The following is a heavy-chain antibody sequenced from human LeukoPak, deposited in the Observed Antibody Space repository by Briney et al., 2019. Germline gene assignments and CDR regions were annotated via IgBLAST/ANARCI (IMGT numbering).Heavy chain of an antibody. Sequence: GGSLRLSCAASVFTFSRYAMSWVRQAPGKGLEWVSSISTSGGSTYYADSVKGRFTISRDNSKNTLSLQMNSLRAEDAAVYYCAKFKDRGSFDYWSQGTLVTVSS. J-gene: IGHJ4*02. CDR3: AKFKDRGSFDY. D-gene: IGHD2-15*01. CDR1: VFTFSRYA. CDR2: ISTSGGST. V-gene: IGHV3-23*01.